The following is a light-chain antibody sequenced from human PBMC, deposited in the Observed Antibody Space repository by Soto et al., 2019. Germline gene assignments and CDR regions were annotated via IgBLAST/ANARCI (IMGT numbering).Light chain of an antibody. V-gene: IGLV2-23*01. Sequence: QSALTQPASVSGSPGQSITISCTRTSSDVGSYNLVSWYQQHPGKAPKLMIYEXSXRPSGVSNRFSGSKSGNTASLTISGLQAEDEADYYCCSYARTTTYVFGTGTKVTVL. CDR2: EXS. CDR1: SSDVGSYNL. J-gene: IGLJ1*01. CDR3: CSYARTTTYV.